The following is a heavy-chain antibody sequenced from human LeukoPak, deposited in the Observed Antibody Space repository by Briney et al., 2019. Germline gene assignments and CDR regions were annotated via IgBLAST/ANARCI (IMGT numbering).Heavy chain of an antibody. J-gene: IGHJ4*02. D-gene: IGHD1-1*01. CDR3: ARGWIGPLVRLQLFDY. V-gene: IGHV3-48*01. CDR2: IRSSSSTI. Sequence: GGSLRLSCAASGFTFSTSSMNWVRQALGKRLEWVSYIRSSSSTIYYADSVTGRVSISRDNAKKTLDLQMSSVRAQDTAVSYCARGWIGPLVRLQLFDYWGQGTLVTVSS. CDR1: GFTFSTSS.